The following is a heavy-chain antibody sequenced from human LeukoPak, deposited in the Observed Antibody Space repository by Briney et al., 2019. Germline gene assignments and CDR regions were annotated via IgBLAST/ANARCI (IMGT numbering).Heavy chain of an antibody. D-gene: IGHD2-2*01. CDR1: GYTFTGYY. V-gene: IGHV1-2*02. Sequence: ASVKVSCKASGYTFTGYYMHWVRQAPGQGLEWMGWINPNSGGTNYAQKFQGRVTMTRDTSISTAYMELSRLRSDDTAVYYCARVVPAVGDYYYYYMDVWGQGTLVTVSS. CDR2: INPNSGGT. J-gene: IGHJ6*03. CDR3: ARVVPAVGDYYYYYMDV.